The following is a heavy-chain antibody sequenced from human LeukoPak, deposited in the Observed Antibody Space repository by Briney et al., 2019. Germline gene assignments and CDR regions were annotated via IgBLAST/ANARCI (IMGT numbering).Heavy chain of an antibody. V-gene: IGHV3-23*01. D-gene: IGHD2-2*01. CDR1: GFNFISYY. Sequence: GGSLRLSCAASGFNFISYYMSWVRQAPGKGLEWVSVIRGSGVSTYYADSVKGRFTISRDNSKNTLYLQMNNLRAEDTAIYYCAKRQGSSASCYDYWGQGTLVTVSS. J-gene: IGHJ4*02. CDR3: AKRQGSSASCYDY. CDR2: IRGSGVST.